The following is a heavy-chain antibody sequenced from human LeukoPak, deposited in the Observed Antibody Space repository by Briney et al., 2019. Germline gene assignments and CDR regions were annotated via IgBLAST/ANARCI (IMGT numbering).Heavy chain of an antibody. CDR1: GFTFSSYE. Sequence: PGGSLRLSCAASGFTFSSYEMNWVRQAPGKGLEWGSYISSSGSTIYYADSVKGRFTISRDNAKNSLYLQMNSLRAEDTAVYYCARDKGGSYILDYWGQGTLVTVSS. V-gene: IGHV3-48*03. D-gene: IGHD1-26*01. CDR2: ISSSGSTI. CDR3: ARDKGGSYILDY. J-gene: IGHJ4*02.